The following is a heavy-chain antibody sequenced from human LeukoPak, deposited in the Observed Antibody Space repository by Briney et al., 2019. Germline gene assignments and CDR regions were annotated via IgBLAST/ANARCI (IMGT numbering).Heavy chain of an antibody. J-gene: IGHJ6*03. CDR1: GGSISTSSYY. CDR3: ARVLLGYCSSTSCFDNYYYYLDV. D-gene: IGHD2-2*01. Sequence: SETLSLTCTVSGGSISTSSYYWGWIRQPPGKGLECIGNIYYSGSTYYNPSLKSRVTISVDTSKNQFSLKLSSVTAADTAVYYCARVLLGYCSSTSCFDNYYYYLDVWGKGTTVTVSS. CDR2: IYYSGST. V-gene: IGHV4-39*07.